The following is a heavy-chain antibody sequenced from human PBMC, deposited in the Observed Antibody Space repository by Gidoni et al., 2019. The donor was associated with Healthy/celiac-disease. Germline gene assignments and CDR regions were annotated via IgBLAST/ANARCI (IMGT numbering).Heavy chain of an antibody. CDR1: GGTFSSYA. V-gene: IGHV1-69*01. CDR3: ARVRYDILTGYYTGYYYGMDV. D-gene: IGHD3-9*01. J-gene: IGHJ6*02. Sequence: QVQLVQSGAAVKKPGSSVKVSCKASGGTFSSYAISWVRQAPGQGLEWMGGIIPIFGTANYAQKFQGRVTITADESTSTAYMELSSLRSEDTAVYYCARVRYDILTGYYTGYYYGMDVWGQGTTVTVSS. CDR2: IIPIFGTA.